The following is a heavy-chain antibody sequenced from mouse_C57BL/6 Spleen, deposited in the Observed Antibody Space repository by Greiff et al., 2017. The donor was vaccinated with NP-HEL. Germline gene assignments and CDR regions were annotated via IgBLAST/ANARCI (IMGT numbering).Heavy chain of an antibody. CDR3: ARNSMITTNWYFDV. D-gene: IGHD2-4*01. J-gene: IGHJ1*03. Sequence: VQLQQSGPGLVQPSQSLSITCTVSGFSLTSYGVHWVRQSPGKGLEWLGVIWSGGSTDYNAAFISRLSISKDNSKSQVFFKMNSLQADDTAIYYCARNSMITTNWYFDVWGTGTTVTVSS. CDR2: IWSGGST. V-gene: IGHV2-2*01. CDR1: GFSLTSYG.